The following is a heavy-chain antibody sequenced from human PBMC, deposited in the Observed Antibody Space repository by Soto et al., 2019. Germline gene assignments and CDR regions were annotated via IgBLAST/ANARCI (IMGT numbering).Heavy chain of an antibody. Sequence: ASVKVSCKASGYTFTSYYMHWVRQAPGQGLEWMGIINPSGGSTSYAQKFQGRVTMTRDTSTSTVYMELSSLRSEDTAVYYCARGVDFDYYDSSVPSDYWGQGTLVTVSS. D-gene: IGHD3-22*01. CDR3: ARGVDFDYYDSSVPSDY. CDR1: GYTFTSYY. J-gene: IGHJ4*02. CDR2: INPSGGST. V-gene: IGHV1-46*01.